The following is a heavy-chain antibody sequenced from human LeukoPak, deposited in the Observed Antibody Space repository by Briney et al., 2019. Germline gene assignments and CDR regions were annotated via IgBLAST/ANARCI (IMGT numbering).Heavy chain of an antibody. Sequence: SETLSLTCTVSGGSISSYYWSWIRQPPGKGLEWIGYIYYSGSTNYNPSLKSRVTISVDTSKNQFSLKLSSVTAADTAVYYCARGYSGYNARWGQGTLVTVSS. CDR3: ARGYSGYNAR. D-gene: IGHD5-12*01. J-gene: IGHJ4*02. CDR1: GGSISSYY. CDR2: IYYSGST. V-gene: IGHV4-59*08.